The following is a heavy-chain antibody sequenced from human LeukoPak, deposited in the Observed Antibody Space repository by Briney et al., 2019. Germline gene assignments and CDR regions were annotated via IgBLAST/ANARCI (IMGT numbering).Heavy chain of an antibody. CDR1: GFTFSSYA. V-gene: IGHV3-30-3*01. D-gene: IGHD5-12*01. Sequence: GGSLRLSCAASGFTFSSYAMHWVRQAPGKGLEWVAVISYDGSNKYYADSVKGRFTISRDNSKNTLYLQMNSLRAEDTAVYYCAKGYDLDYWGQGTLVTVYS. CDR3: AKGYDLDY. CDR2: ISYDGSNK. J-gene: IGHJ4*02.